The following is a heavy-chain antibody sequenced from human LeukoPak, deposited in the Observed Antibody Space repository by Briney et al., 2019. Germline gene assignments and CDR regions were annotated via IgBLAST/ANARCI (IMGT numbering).Heavy chain of an antibody. V-gene: IGHV3-30*03. J-gene: IGHJ4*02. Sequence: GRSLRLSCAASGFTFSTYAMHWVRQAPGKGLDWVAVISYDGSNKYYADSVKGRFTISRDNSKSTLYLQMNSLRAEDTAVYYCALSPYDFWSGFMEDYWGQGILVTVSS. CDR1: GFTFSTYA. CDR2: ISYDGSNK. CDR3: ALSPYDFWSGFMEDY. D-gene: IGHD3-3*01.